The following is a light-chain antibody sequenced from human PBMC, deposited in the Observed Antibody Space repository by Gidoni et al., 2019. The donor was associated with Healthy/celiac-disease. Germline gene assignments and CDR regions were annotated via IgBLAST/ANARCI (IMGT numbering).Light chain of an antibody. Sequence: EIVLTQSPGTLSLSPGERATLSCRASQSVSSSYLAWYQQKPGQAPRLLIYGASSRATGIPDRFSGGGSGTDFTLTISRLEPEDFAVYYCQQYGSSRTFXGXTKVEIK. J-gene: IGKJ4*01. CDR2: GAS. CDR3: QQYGSSRT. V-gene: IGKV3-20*01. CDR1: QSVSSSY.